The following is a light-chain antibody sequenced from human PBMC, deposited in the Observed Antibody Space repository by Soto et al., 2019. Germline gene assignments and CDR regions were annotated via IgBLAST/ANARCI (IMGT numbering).Light chain of an antibody. CDR3: NSYTSASFYV. V-gene: IGLV2-14*01. Sequence: QPASVSGSPGQSITISCTGTTSDIAGYNYVSWYQQHPGKAPKLLIYEVTSRASGVSHRFSGSKSGNTASLTISGLQAEDEAEYYCNSYTSASFYVFGTGTKVTVL. CDR1: TSDIAGYNY. J-gene: IGLJ1*01. CDR2: EVT.